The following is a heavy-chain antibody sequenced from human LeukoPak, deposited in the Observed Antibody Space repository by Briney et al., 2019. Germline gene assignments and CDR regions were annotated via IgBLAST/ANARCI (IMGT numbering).Heavy chain of an antibody. D-gene: IGHD3-9*01. J-gene: IGHJ4*02. V-gene: IGHV4-30-2*01. CDR1: GGSISSGGYS. CDR3: ARDSTIGSLDY. CDR2: IYHSGST. Sequence: SETLSLTCAVSGGSISSGGYSWSWIRQPPGKGLEWIGYIYHSGSTYYNPSLKSRVTISVDRSKNQFSLKLSSVTAADTAVYYCARDSTIGSLDYWGQGTLVTVSS.